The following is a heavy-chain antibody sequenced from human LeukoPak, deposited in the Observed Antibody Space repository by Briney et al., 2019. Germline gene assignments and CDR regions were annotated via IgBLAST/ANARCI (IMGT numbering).Heavy chain of an antibody. V-gene: IGHV3-21*01. CDR3: ARDFQTYDFWSGYCMGNMDY. J-gene: IGHJ4*02. CDR2: ISNSSSYI. D-gene: IGHD3-3*01. CDR1: GFTFSSYS. Sequence: SGGSLRLSCAASGFTFSSYSMNWVRQAPGKGLEWVSSISNSSSYIYYADSVKGRFTISRDNAKNSLYLQMNSLRAEDTAVYYCARDFQTYDFWSGYCMGNMDYWGQGTLVTVSS.